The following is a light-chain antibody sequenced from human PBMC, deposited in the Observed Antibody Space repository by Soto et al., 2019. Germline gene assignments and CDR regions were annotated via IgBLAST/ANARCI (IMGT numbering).Light chain of an antibody. CDR3: QQYGSSGT. V-gene: IGKV3-20*01. J-gene: IGKJ1*01. CDR1: QSVNTKY. Sequence: EIVLTQSPGTLSLSPGERATLSCRASQSVNTKYLAWYQQKPGQAPRLLIYGASNRATGIPDRFSGSGSGTDFTLTISRLEPEDFAVYYCQQYGSSGTFGQGTKV. CDR2: GAS.